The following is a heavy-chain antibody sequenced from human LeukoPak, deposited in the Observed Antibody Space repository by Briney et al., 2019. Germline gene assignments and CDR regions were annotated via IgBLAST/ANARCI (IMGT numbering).Heavy chain of an antibody. D-gene: IGHD1-26*01. CDR2: ISGSGSTT. J-gene: IGHJ5*01. V-gene: IGHV3-23*01. CDR3: AKDQSRVGASDPFDS. Sequence: GGSLRLSCVASGFTFTNCAMTWVRQAPGKGLEWVSSISGSGSTTYYADSAKGRFTISRDNSKNTVYLQMNSLSVEDTAVYYCAKDQSRVGASDPFDSWGQGTLVTVSS. CDR1: GFTFTNCA.